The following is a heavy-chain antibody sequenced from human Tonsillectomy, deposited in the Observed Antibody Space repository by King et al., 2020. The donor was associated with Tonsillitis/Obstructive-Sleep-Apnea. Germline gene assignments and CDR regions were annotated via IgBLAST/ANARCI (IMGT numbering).Heavy chain of an antibody. CDR3: AHRRGTTVTTVGVGWFDP. CDR2: IYWDDDK. J-gene: IGHJ5*02. D-gene: IGHD4-11*01. CDR1: GFSLSTSGVG. Sequence: TLKESGPTLVKPTQTLTLTCTFSGFSLSTSGVGVGWIRQPPGKALEWLALIYWDDDKRYSPSLKSRLTITKDTSKNQVVLTMTNMDPVDTATYYCAHRRGTTVTTVGVGWFDPWGQGTLVTVSS. V-gene: IGHV2-5*02.